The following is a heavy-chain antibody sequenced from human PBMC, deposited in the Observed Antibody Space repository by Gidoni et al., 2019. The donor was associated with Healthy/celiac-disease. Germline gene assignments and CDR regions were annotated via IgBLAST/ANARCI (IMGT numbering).Heavy chain of an antibody. CDR3: ARGVHYDILTGYLLDGDY. V-gene: IGHV3-30-3*01. Sequence: AASGFPFSSYAMHWVRQAPGKGLEWVAVISYDGSNKYYADSVKGRFTISRDNSKNTLYLQMNSLRAEDTAVYYCARGVHYDILTGYLLDGDYGGQGTLVTVSS. D-gene: IGHD3-9*01. CDR2: ISYDGSNK. J-gene: IGHJ4*02. CDR1: GFPFSSYA.